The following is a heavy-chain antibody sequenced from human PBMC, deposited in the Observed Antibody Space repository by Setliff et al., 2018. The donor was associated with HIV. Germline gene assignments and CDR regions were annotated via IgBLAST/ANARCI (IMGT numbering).Heavy chain of an antibody. D-gene: IGHD2-21*02. CDR3: TKRANCGGDCFAYDH. CDR2: YVPLFGTA. Sequence: ASVKVSCKASGGTFSIYSLNWVRQVPGQGLDWMAAYVPLFGTADYAQKFQGRLTISADESTSTAYMELDGLLSDDTAIYYCTKRANCGGDCFAYDHWGQGTLVTVSS. J-gene: IGHJ4*02. CDR1: GGTFSIYS. V-gene: IGHV1-69*13.